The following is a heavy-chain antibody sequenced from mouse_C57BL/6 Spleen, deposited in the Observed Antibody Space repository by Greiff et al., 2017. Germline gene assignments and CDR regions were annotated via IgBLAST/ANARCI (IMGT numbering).Heavy chain of an antibody. CDR1: GYTFTSYW. CDR2: IYPGSGST. Sequence: VQLQQPGAELVKPGASVKMSCKASGYTFTSYWITWVKQRPGQGLEWIGDIYPGSGSTNYNEKFKSKATLTVDTSSSTAYMQLSSLTSEDSAVYFGARPYYYGSMGRYDFDYWGQGTTLTVSS. V-gene: IGHV1-55*01. J-gene: IGHJ2*01. CDR3: ARPYYYGSMGRYDFDY. D-gene: IGHD1-1*01.